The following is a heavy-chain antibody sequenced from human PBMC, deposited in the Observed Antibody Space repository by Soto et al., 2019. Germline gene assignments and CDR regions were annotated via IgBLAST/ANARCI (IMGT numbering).Heavy chain of an antibody. V-gene: IGHV1-46*01. CDR1: GYSVTSYY. Sequence: ASVKVSCKASGYSVTSYYMHWVRQAPGQGLEWMGIINPSGGSTRYAQKFQDRVTITSDTSTSTLYMEMSSLRSEDTAVYYCARDVGGVAGTKDAFDIWGKGPMVTVSS. J-gene: IGHJ3*02. CDR3: ARDVGGVAGTKDAFDI. D-gene: IGHD6-19*01. CDR2: INPSGGST.